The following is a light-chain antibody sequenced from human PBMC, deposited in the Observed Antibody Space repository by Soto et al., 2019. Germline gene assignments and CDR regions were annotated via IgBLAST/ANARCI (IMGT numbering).Light chain of an antibody. CDR2: AAS. CDR1: QGIRND. CDR3: LLAYNSLRT. Sequence: AIQMTQSPTSLSASVGDRVTITCRAGQGIRNDLGWYQQKPGKAPKLLGYAASSLQIGVPSRFSGSGSGTDFTITISSLQPEDVATYYRLLAYNSLRTFGQGTKVEIK. V-gene: IGKV1-6*01. J-gene: IGKJ1*01.